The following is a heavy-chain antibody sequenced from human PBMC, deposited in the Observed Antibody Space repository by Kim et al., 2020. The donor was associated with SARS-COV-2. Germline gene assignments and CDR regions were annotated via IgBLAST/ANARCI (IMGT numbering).Heavy chain of an antibody. CDR2: GSTI. D-gene: IGHD3-10*01. V-gene: IGHV3-48*03. CDR3: ASQLWLDY. J-gene: IGHJ4*02. Sequence: GSTIYYADSVKGRFTISRDNAKNSLYLQMNSLRAEDTAVYYCASQLWLDYWGQGTLVTVSS.